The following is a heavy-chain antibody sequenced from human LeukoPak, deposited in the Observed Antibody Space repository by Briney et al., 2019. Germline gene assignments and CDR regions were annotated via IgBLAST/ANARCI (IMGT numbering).Heavy chain of an antibody. CDR1: GGSISSSSYY. Sequence: PSETLSLTCTVSGGSISSSSYYWGWIRQSPGKGLEWIGTIYYSESTNYNPSLKSRVTMSVDTSKNQFSLKLSSVTAADTAVYYCARDWEEQGIAAAGTFDIWGQGTMVTISS. CDR3: ARDWEEQGIAAAGTFDI. CDR2: IYYSEST. J-gene: IGHJ3*02. D-gene: IGHD6-13*01. V-gene: IGHV4-39*07.